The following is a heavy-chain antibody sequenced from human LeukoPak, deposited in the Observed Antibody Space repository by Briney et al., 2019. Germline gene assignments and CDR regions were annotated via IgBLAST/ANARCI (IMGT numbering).Heavy chain of an antibody. CDR2: IYTSGST. Sequence: SETLSLTCTVSGGSISSSSYYWGWIRQPPGKGLEWIGRIYTSGSTNYNPSLKSRVTISVDTSKNQFSLKLSSVTAADTAVYYCAREYYYDSSGYYPFDYWGQGTLVTVSS. J-gene: IGHJ4*02. D-gene: IGHD3-22*01. CDR3: AREYYYDSSGYYPFDY. CDR1: GGSISSSSYY. V-gene: IGHV4-61*02.